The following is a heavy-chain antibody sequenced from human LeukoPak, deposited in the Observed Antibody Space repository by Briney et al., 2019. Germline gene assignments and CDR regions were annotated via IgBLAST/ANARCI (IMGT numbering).Heavy chain of an antibody. CDR3: AREPRYSDYDRVLDY. J-gene: IGHJ4*02. V-gene: IGHV1-46*01. CDR2: INPTGGST. D-gene: IGHD5-12*01. Sequence: GASVKVSCKASGYTFTSYYMHWVRQAPGQGLEWMGLINPTGGSTGYAQKFQGRVTITADESTSTAYMELSSLRSEDSAVYYCAREPRYSDYDRVLDYWGQGTLVTVSS. CDR1: GYTFTSYY.